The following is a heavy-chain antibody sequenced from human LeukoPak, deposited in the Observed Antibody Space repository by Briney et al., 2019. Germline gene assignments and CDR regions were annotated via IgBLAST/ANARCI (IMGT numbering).Heavy chain of an antibody. J-gene: IGHJ4*02. CDR1: GCTFSSYA. Sequence: GGSLRLSCAASGCTFSSYAMSWVRQAPGKGLEWVSAISGSGGSTYYADSVKGRFTISRDNSKNTLYLQMNSLRAEDTAVYYCAKDGSSSWSPYYFDYWGQGTLVTVSS. V-gene: IGHV3-23*01. CDR3: AKDGSSSWSPYYFDY. CDR2: ISGSGGST. D-gene: IGHD6-13*01.